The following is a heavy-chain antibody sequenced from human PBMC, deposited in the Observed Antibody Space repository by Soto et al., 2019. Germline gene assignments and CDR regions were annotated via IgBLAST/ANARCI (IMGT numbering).Heavy chain of an antibody. V-gene: IGHV3-64*01. CDR1: GFTFSSYA. D-gene: IGHD3-10*01. J-gene: IGHJ3*02. CDR3: AREGGSGIAAFDI. CDR2: ISSNGGST. Sequence: GGSLRLSCAASGFTFSSYAMHWVRQAPGKGLEYVSAISSNGGSTYYANSVKGRFTISRDNSKNTLYLQMGSLRAEDMAVYYCAREGGSGIAAFDIWGQGTMVTVSS.